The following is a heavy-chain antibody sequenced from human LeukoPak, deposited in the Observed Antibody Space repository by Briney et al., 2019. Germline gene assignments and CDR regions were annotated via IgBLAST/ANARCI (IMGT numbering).Heavy chain of an antibody. CDR3: AREEYSSSSGYYYYYYMDV. Sequence: RGSLRLSCAASGFPFSSYSMNWVRQAPGKGLEWVSSISSSSSYIYYADSVKGRFTISRDNAKNSLYLQMNSLRAEDTAVYYCAREEYSSSSGYYYYYYMDVWGKGTTVTVSS. D-gene: IGHD6-6*01. CDR2: ISSSSSYI. V-gene: IGHV3-21*01. CDR1: GFPFSSYS. J-gene: IGHJ6*03.